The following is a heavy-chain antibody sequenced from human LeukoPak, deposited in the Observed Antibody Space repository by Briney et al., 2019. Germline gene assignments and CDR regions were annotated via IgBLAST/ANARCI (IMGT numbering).Heavy chain of an antibody. Sequence: SETLSLTCTVSGYSISSGYYWGWIRQPPGKGLKWIGSISHSGSTYYNPSLKSRVTISVDTSKNQFSLKLGSLTAADTAVYYCARGGDYDFWSGYWSRSDWFDPWGQGTLVTVSS. CDR1: GYSISSGYY. CDR2: ISHSGST. CDR3: ARGGDYDFWSGYWSRSDWFDP. V-gene: IGHV4-38-2*02. D-gene: IGHD3-3*01. J-gene: IGHJ5*02.